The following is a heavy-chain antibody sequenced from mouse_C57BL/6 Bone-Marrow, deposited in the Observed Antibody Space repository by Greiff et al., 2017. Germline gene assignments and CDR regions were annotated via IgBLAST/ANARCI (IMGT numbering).Heavy chain of an antibody. CDR2: IYPGDGDT. CDR3: ASGIYYCGSVYYARDY. CDR1: GYAFSSSW. Sequence: VQLQESGPELVKPGASVKISCKASGYAFSSSWMNWVKQRPGKGLEWIGRIYPGDGDTNYNGKFKGKATLTADKSSSTAYMQLSSLTSEDSAVYFCASGIYYCGSVYYARDYWGQGTSVTVSS. J-gene: IGHJ4*01. V-gene: IGHV1-82*01. D-gene: IGHD1-1*01.